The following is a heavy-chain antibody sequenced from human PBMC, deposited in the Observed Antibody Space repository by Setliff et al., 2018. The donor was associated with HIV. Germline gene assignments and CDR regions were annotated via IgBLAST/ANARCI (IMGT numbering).Heavy chain of an antibody. Sequence: SSETLSLTCTVSGESISSVGYYWSWIRQHPGKGLEWIGYIYYTGSTHDNPSLKSRVTISVDTSKNQLSLKLRSVTAADTAVYYCARTRYSYGYFYYMDVWGKGTTVTVSS. CDR3: ARTRYSYGYFYYMDV. V-gene: IGHV4-31*03. J-gene: IGHJ6*03. D-gene: IGHD5-18*01. CDR1: GESISSVGYY. CDR2: IYYTGST.